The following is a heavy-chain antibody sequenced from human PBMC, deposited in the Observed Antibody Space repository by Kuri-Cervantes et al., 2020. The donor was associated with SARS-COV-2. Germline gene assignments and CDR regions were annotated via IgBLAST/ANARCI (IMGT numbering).Heavy chain of an antibody. V-gene: IGHV1-2*02. CDR1: GGTFSSYA. Sequence: ASVKVSCKASGGTFSSYAISWVRQAPGQGLEWMGWINPNSGGTNYAQKFQGRVTMTRDTSISTAYMELRSLRSDDTAVYYCARWAPGGYDFWSGPLDYWGQGTLVTVSS. J-gene: IGHJ4*02. D-gene: IGHD3-3*01. CDR3: ARWAPGGYDFWSGPLDY. CDR2: INPNSGGT.